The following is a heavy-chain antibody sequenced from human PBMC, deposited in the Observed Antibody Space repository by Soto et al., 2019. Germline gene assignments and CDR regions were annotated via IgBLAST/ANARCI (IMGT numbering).Heavy chain of an antibody. CDR3: ARMYNSGFYRPEGDYYFYGMDV. D-gene: IGHD6-19*01. Sequence: SETLSLTCSVSGASIRDYHWSWVRQPAGKGLEWIGRLYISGSTKYNPSLKSRVTMSADTSVNQFSLTLRSVTAADTAIYYCARMYNSGFYRPEGDYYFYGMDVRGQGTTVTVSS. V-gene: IGHV4-4*07. CDR1: GASIRDYH. J-gene: IGHJ6*02. CDR2: LYISGST.